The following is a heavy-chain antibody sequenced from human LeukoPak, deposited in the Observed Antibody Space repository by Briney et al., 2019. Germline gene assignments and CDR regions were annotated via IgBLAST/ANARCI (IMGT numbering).Heavy chain of an antibody. V-gene: IGHV5-51*01. J-gene: IGHJ4*02. CDR3: ARLAGSYPGSPFDY. CDR2: IYPGDSDT. Sequence: GESLKISCKGSAYRFANYWIGWVRQMPGKGLEWMGIIYPGDSDTRYSPSFEGQVTISADKSIRTAYLQWSSLKASDSALYYCARLAGSYPGSPFDYWGQGTLVTVSS. CDR1: AYRFANYW. D-gene: IGHD1-26*01.